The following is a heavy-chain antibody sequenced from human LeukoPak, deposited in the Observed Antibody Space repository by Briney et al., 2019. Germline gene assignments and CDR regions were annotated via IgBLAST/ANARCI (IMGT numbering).Heavy chain of an antibody. CDR1: GYSFSAYT. CDR2: IIPIFGTA. J-gene: IGHJ4*02. V-gene: IGHV1-69*06. D-gene: IGHD2/OR15-2a*01. CDR3: ARGRLLGYFDY. Sequence: SVKVSCKASGYSFSAYTVSWVRQAPGQGLEWMGGIIPIFGTANYAQKFQGRVTITADKSTSTAYMELSSLRSEDTAVYYCARGRLLGYFDYWGQGTLVTVSS.